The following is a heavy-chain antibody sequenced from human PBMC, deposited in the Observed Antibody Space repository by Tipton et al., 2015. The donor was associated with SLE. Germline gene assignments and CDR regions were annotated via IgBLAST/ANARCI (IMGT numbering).Heavy chain of an antibody. Sequence: TLSLTCTVSGGSITSSSYFWGWIRQPPGKGLEWIGTIFYTGSTYYNPSLRSRVTMSADTSKNQFSLRLTSVTAADTAFYYCARLVLLIDYWGQGTLVTVSS. D-gene: IGHD6-6*01. CDR1: GGSITSSSYF. V-gene: IGHV4-39*07. J-gene: IGHJ4*02. CDR3: ARLVLLIDY. CDR2: IFYTGST.